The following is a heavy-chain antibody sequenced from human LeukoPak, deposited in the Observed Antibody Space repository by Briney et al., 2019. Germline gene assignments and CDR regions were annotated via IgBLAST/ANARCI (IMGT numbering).Heavy chain of an antibody. J-gene: IGHJ4*02. CDR1: GFTFDDYA. CDR3: ARAGYYYDSSGYFDY. Sequence: PGGSLRLSCAASGFTFDDYAMHWVRQAPGKGLEWVANIKQDGSEKYYVDSVKGRFTISRDNAKNSLYLQMNSLRAEDTAVYYCARAGYYYDSSGYFDYWGQGTLVTVSS. V-gene: IGHV3-7*01. D-gene: IGHD3-22*01. CDR2: IKQDGSEK.